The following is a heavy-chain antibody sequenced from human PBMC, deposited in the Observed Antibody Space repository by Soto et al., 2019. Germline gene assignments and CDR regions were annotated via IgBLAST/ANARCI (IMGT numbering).Heavy chain of an antibody. D-gene: IGHD3-3*01. CDR1: GYTFTSYA. Sequence: ASVKVSCKASGYTFTSYAMHWVRQAPGQRLEWMGWINAGNGNTKYSQKFQGRVTVTRDTSASTAYMELSSLRSEDTAVYYCARDDYDFWGDYYYYGMDVWGQGTTVTVSS. J-gene: IGHJ6*02. V-gene: IGHV1-3*01. CDR3: ARDDYDFWGDYYYYGMDV. CDR2: INAGNGNT.